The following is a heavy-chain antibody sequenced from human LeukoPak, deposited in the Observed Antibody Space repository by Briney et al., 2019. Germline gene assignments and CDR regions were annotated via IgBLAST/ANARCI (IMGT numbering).Heavy chain of an antibody. CDR2: INHSGST. D-gene: IGHD3-10*01. Sequence: SETLSLTCTVSDYSISGPYYWGWIRQPPGKGLEWIGEINHSGSTNYNPSLKSRVTISVDTSKNQFSLKLSSVTAADTAVYYCARGARLLYYYGSGSHLDYWGQGTLVTVSS. V-gene: IGHV4-38-2*02. J-gene: IGHJ4*02. CDR1: DYSISGPYY. CDR3: ARGARLLYYYGSGSHLDY.